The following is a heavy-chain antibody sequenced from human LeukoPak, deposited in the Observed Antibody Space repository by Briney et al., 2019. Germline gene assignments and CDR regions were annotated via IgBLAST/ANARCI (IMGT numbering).Heavy chain of an antibody. Sequence: GGSLRLSCAASGFTFSSYNMNWVRQAPGKGLEWVSSVSSISYIYYADSVRGRFAVSRDNAKNSLYLQMNSLRAEDTAMYYCARHSSGWDHNDYWGQGTLVTVSS. CDR1: GFTFSSYN. CDR2: VSSISYI. D-gene: IGHD6-19*01. V-gene: IGHV3-21*01. CDR3: ARHSSGWDHNDY. J-gene: IGHJ4*02.